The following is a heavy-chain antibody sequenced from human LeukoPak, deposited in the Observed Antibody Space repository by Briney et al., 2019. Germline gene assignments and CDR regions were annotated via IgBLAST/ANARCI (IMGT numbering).Heavy chain of an antibody. CDR1: GGSFSGYY. CDR3: ARGIGGGYSYGYNWFDP. V-gene: IGHV4-34*01. J-gene: IGHJ5*02. Sequence: SETLSLTCAVYGGSFSGYYWSWIRQPPGKGLECIGEVNHGGSTNYNPSLKSRVTISVDTSKNQFSLKLSSVTAADTAVYYCARGIGGGYSYGYNWFDPWGQGTLVTVSS. CDR2: VNHGGST. D-gene: IGHD5-18*01.